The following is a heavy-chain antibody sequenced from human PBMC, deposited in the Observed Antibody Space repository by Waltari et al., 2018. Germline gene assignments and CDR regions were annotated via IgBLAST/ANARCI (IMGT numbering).Heavy chain of an antibody. V-gene: IGHV3-7*04. Sequence: EAQLVESGGTLVRPGGSLRLPFPVPGLTLRCHCMGWVRQAPGKGLEWVASINQHGDTDYVDSVKGRFTISRDNAKNSLFLLLNTLGADDSGVYFCASDPTLFGIRQNYFDSWGQGTQVTVSS. CDR2: INQHGDT. CDR3: ASDPTLFGIRQNYFDS. J-gene: IGHJ4*02. CDR1: GLTLRCHC. D-gene: IGHD3-3*01.